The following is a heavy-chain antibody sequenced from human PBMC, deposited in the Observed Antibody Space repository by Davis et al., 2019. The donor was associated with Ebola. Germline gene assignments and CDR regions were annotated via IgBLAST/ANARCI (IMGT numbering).Heavy chain of an antibody. J-gene: IGHJ6*02. CDR3: ARPRMSGEAVAGSSYYYYGMDV. CDR1: GFTFSSYE. D-gene: IGHD6-19*01. Sequence: GESLKISCAASGFTFSSYEMNWVRQAPGKGLEWVANIKQDGSEKYYVDSVKGRFTISRDNSKNTLYLQMNSLRAEDTAVYYCARPRMSGEAVAGSSYYYYGMDVWGQGTTVTVSS. CDR2: IKQDGSEK. V-gene: IGHV3-7*01.